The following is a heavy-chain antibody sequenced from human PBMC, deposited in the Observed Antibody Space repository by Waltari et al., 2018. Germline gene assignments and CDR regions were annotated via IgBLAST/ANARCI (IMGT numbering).Heavy chain of an antibody. CDR3: ARVAPNWSVDL. V-gene: IGHV3-74*01. CDR2: INSDGSGT. CDR1: GFTFSSSW. J-gene: IGHJ2*01. Sequence: EVQLVESGGGLVQPGGSLRLSCAASGFTFSSSWVHWARQPPGKGLVWLSRINSDGSGTIYADSVKGRFTISRDNGKNTLYLQMNSLRAEDTAVYYCARVAPNWSVDLWGRGTLVTVSS.